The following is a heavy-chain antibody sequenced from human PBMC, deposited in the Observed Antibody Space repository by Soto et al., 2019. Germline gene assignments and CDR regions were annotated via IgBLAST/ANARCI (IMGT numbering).Heavy chain of an antibody. Sequence: SETLSLTCIVSGDSVTSGSYYWTWFRQPPGKGLEWLGYISYTGRTKYNPSLQRRVTISVDTSKNNFSLNLSSVTAADTAVYFCAREWGLLPYYVINVWGPGTAVTVS. CDR3: AREWGLLPYYVINV. CDR1: GDSVTSGSYY. V-gene: IGHV4-61*03. J-gene: IGHJ6*02. CDR2: ISYTGRT. D-gene: IGHD7-27*01.